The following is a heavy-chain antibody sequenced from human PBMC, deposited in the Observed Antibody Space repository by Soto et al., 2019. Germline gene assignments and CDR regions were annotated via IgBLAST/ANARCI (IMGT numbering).Heavy chain of an antibody. CDR3: ARMGLWGKWTGL. Sequence: LRLSCAASGFTFGLYLMGWVRQAPGKGLEWVANLKRDGSEKYFLESVKGRFTMSRDNAKNSFYLHMNNLRAEDTAVYFCARMGLWGKWTGLWGQGTSVTVSS. D-gene: IGHD7-27*01. V-gene: IGHV3-7*01. J-gene: IGHJ4*02. CDR1: GFTFGLYL. CDR2: LKRDGSEK.